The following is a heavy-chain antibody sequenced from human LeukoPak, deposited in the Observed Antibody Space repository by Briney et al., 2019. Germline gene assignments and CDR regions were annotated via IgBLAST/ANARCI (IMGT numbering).Heavy chain of an antibody. J-gene: IGHJ4*02. CDR2: IYYSGST. D-gene: IGHD3-10*02. V-gene: IGHV4-59*01. CDR1: GGSISSYY. Sequence: PSETLSLTCTVSGGSISSYYWSWIRQPPGKGLEWIGYIYYSGSTNYNPSLKSRVTISVDTSKNQFSLKLSSVTAADTAVYYCARAPTVRGVIMAHDYWGQGTLVTVSS. CDR3: ARAPTVRGVIMAHDY.